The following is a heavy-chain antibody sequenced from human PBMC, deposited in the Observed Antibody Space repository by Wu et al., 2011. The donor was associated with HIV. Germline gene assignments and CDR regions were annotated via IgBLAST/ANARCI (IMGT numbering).Heavy chain of an antibody. D-gene: IGHD2-15*01. J-gene: IGHJ4*02. CDR3: ARAASAAGGDY. CDR2: QPYQRGT. Sequence: GYTFTGYYVHWVRQAPGQGLEWLGMDQPYQRGTDYARKFQGRVTMTRDTSISTAYMEMTRLQSDDTAVYYCARAASAAGGDYWGQGTLVTVSS. V-gene: IGHV1-2*02. CDR1: GYTFTGYY.